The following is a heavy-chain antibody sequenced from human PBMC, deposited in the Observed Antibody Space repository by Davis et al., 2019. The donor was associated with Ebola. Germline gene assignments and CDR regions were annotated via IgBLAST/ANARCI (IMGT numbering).Heavy chain of an antibody. CDR2: IKTDGSLT. Sequence: GESLKISCAASGFSFSSYWMHWVRQVPGKGLVWVSRIKTDGSLTGYGDSVQGRFIISRDNAKNTVYLQMNSLTADDSAVYYCTRDFDWHDGSWGQGTLVTVSS. CDR1: GFSFSSYW. J-gene: IGHJ5*02. CDR3: TRDFDWHDGS. V-gene: IGHV3-74*01. D-gene: IGHD3-9*01.